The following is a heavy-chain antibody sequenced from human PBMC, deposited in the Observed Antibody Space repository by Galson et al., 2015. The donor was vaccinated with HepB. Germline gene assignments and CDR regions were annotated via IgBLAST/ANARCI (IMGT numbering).Heavy chain of an antibody. J-gene: IGHJ4*02. CDR3: AKDFWDWGYYYDSSGYYERVY. CDR1: GFTFSSYA. V-gene: IGHV3-23*01. D-gene: IGHD3-22*01. Sequence: SLRLSCAASGFTFSSYAMSWVRQAPGKGLEWVSAISGSGGSTYYADSVKGRFTISRDNSKNTLYLQMNSLRAEDTAVYYCAKDFWDWGYYYDSSGYYERVYWGQGTLVTVSS. CDR2: ISGSGGST.